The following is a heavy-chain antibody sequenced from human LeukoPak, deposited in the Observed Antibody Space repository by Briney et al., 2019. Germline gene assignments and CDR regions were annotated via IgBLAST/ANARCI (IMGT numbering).Heavy chain of an antibody. D-gene: IGHD3-16*02. J-gene: IGHJ4*02. Sequence: PSETLSLTCAVSGGSISSGGYSWSWIRQPPGKGLEWIGYIYHSGNTYYNPSLKSRVTISVDRSKNQFSLKLSSVTAADTAVYYCARLPPVDYVWGSYRPTDYWGQGTLVTVSS. CDR2: IYHSGNT. CDR1: GGSISSGGYS. V-gene: IGHV4-30-2*01. CDR3: ARLPPVDYVWGSYRPTDY.